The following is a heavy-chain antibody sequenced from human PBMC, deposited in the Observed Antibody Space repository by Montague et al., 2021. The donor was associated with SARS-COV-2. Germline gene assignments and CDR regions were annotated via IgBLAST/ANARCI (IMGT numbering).Heavy chain of an antibody. CDR3: ARGEEEMATIVDEYFDY. J-gene: IGHJ4*02. CDR1: GGSISSSSYY. Sequence: SETLSLTCTVFGGSISSSSYYWGWIRQPPGKGLEWIGSIYYSGSTYYNPSLKSRVTISVDTSKNQFSLKLSSVTAADTAVYYCARGEEEMATIVDEYFDYWGQGTLVTGSS. D-gene: IGHD5-24*01. CDR2: IYYSGST. V-gene: IGHV4-39*01.